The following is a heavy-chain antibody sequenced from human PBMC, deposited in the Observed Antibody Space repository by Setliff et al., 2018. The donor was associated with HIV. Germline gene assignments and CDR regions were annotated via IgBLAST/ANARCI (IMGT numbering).Heavy chain of an antibody. CDR2: IHCDERT. Sequence: PSETLSLTCTVSGDSASNSRYYWAWIRQPPGKGLEYIGSIHCDERTYYNPSLKSRVTISLDTSKNQFSLNLTSVTAADTAVYYCASRIYYYDSNNFLREEGFDPWGQGTLVTVSS. V-gene: IGHV4-39*01. CDR1: GDSASNSRYY. J-gene: IGHJ5*02. D-gene: IGHD3-22*01. CDR3: ASRIYYYDSNNFLREEGFDP.